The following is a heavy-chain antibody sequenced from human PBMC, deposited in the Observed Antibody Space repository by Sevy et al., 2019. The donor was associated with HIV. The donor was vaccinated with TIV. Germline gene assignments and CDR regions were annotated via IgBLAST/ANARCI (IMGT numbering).Heavy chain of an antibody. CDR2: ISYDGSNK. Sequence: GGSLRLSCTASGFTFRNYAMNWVRQAPGKGLERVALISYDGSNKYYADSVRGRFAISRDNSKNTLYLQMNSLRPEDTAIYYCAREAQLWFLYYFDNWGQGTLVTVSS. D-gene: IGHD3-10*01. CDR1: GFTFRNYA. V-gene: IGHV3-30*09. J-gene: IGHJ4*02. CDR3: AREAQLWFLYYFDN.